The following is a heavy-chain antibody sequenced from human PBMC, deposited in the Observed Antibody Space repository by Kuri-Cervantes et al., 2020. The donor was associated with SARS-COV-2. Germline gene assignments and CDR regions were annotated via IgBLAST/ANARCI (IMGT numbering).Heavy chain of an antibody. Sequence: GGSLRLPCAASGFMFSNYAVGWVRQAPGRGLEWVSTMSDSGGRSYNSVSVKGRFSISRDNSKNMLYLQMNSLRDEDTAIYYCAKMSPRDTSDSFGRKFHFDSWGQGTLVTVSS. D-gene: IGHD3-9*01. CDR2: MSDSGGRS. J-gene: IGHJ4*02. CDR1: GFMFSNYA. CDR3: AKMSPRDTSDSFGRKFHFDS. V-gene: IGHV3-23*01.